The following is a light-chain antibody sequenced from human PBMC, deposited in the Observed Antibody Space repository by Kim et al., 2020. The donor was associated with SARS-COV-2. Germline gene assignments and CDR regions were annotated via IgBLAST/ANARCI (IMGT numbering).Light chain of an antibody. CDR1: QTVSSY. J-gene: IGKJ4*01. CDR3: QQRITWPLT. CDR2: DAS. Sequence: LSPGERATLSCRASQTVSSYLGWYQQKPGQAPRLLMYDASNRATGIPARFSGSGSGTDFTLTISSLEPEDFAVYYCQQRITWPLTFGGGTKVDIK. V-gene: IGKV3-11*01.